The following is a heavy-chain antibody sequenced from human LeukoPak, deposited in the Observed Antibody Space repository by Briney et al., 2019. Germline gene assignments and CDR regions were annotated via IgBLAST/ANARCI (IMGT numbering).Heavy chain of an antibody. V-gene: IGHV4-34*01. CDR1: GGSFSGYY. D-gene: IGHD5-12*01. J-gene: IGHJ4*02. Sequence: PSETLSLTCAVYGGSFSGYYWSWIRRPPGKGLEWIGEINHSGSTNYNPSLKSRVTISVDTSKNQFSLKLSSVTAADTAVCYCARGRWLRSSFDYWGQGTLVTVSS. CDR3: ARGRWLRSSFDY. CDR2: INHSGST.